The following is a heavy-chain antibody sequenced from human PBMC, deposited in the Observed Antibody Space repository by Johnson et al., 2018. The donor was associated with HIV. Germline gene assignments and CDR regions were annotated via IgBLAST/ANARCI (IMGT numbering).Heavy chain of an antibody. CDR3: ARGGPFHAFDI. J-gene: IGHJ3*02. CDR1: GFIFSRYV. Sequence: QVQLVESGGGVVQPGRSLRVSCAASGFIFSRYVMHRVRQAPGKGLEWGAVVSYDGSNKYNADSVRGRFTISRDKSKNTLCLQMNSLRAEDTAVYECARGGPFHAFDIWGHGTTVAVSS. CDR2: VSYDGSNK. D-gene: IGHD2-21*01. V-gene: IGHV3-30-3*01.